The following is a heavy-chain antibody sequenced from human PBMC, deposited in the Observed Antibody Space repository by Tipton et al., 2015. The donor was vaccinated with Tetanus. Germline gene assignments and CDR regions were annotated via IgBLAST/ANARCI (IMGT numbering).Heavy chain of an antibody. CDR3: ARHAGATAYYYYMDV. J-gene: IGHJ6*03. CDR1: GYSFTSYW. V-gene: IGHV5-51*01. CDR2: IYPGDSDT. D-gene: IGHD1-26*01. Sequence: QSGAEVKKPGESLKISCKGSGYSFTSYWIGWVRQMPGKGLEWMGIIYPGDSDTRYSPSFQGQVTISADKSISTAYLQWSSLKASDTAMYYCARHAGATAYYYYMDVWGKGTTVTVSS.